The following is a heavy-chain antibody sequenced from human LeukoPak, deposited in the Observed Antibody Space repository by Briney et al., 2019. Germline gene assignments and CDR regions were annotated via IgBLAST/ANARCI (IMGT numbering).Heavy chain of an antibody. D-gene: IGHD3-10*01. J-gene: IGHJ4*02. CDR3: ARGGPRYGSGSYY. CDR2: IYYSGRT. CDR1: GGSLSSYY. V-gene: IGHV4-59*01. Sequence: SETLSLTCTVSGGSLSSYYWSWVRQPPGKGLEWIGYIYYSGRTNYNPSLKSRATISVDTSKNQCSLKLSSVTAADTAVYYCARGGPRYGSGSYYWGQGTLVTVSS.